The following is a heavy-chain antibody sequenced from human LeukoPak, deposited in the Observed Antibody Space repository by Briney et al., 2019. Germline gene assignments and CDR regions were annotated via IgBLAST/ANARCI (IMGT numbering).Heavy chain of an antibody. J-gene: IGHJ4*02. CDR1: GGSFSGYY. V-gene: IGHV4-34*01. CDR2: INHSGST. D-gene: IGHD5-12*01. CDR3: VYSGYDGSFDY. Sequence: SETLSLTCAVYGGSFSGYYWSWIRQPPGKGLEWIGEINHSGSTNYNPSLKSRVTISVDTSKNQFSLKLSSVTAADTAVYYCVYSGYDGSFDYWGQGTLVTVYS.